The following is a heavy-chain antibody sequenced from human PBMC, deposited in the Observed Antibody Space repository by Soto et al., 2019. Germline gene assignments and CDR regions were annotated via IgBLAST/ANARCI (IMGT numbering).Heavy chain of an antibody. Sequence: XXSLRLACAASGFTFSSYAMRWVLQAPGKGLEWVSAISGSGGSTYYADSVKGRFTISRDNSKNTLYLQMNRLRAEDTAVYYCAKDGSQWELLYYWGQGTLVTVSS. CDR3: AKDGSQWELLYY. D-gene: IGHD1-26*01. CDR2: ISGSGGST. CDR1: GFTFSSYA. J-gene: IGHJ4*02. V-gene: IGHV3-23*01.